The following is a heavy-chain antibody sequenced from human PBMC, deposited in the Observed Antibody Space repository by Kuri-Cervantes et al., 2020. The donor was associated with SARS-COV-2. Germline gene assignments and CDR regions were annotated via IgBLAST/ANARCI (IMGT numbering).Heavy chain of an antibody. V-gene: IGHV3-30-3*01. Sequence: GESLKISCAASGFTFSSYAMHWVRQAPGKGLEWVAVISYDGSNKYYADSVKGRFTISRDNSRNTVDLQMNSLRGDDTAVYYCAKAVRGHYASGSRDTGGMDVWGQGATVTVSS. J-gene: IGHJ6*01. CDR3: AKAVRGHYASGSRDTGGMDV. D-gene: IGHD3-10*01. CDR2: ISYDGSNK. CDR1: GFTFSSYA.